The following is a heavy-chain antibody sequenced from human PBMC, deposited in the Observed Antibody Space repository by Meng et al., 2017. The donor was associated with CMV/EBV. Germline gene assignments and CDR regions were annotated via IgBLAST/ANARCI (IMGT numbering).Heavy chain of an antibody. V-gene: IGHV3-49*04. CDR2: IRSKAYGGTT. J-gene: IGHJ6*02. Sequence: GESLKISWTASGFTFGDYAMSGVRQAPGKGLEWVGFIRSKAYGGTTEYAASVKGRFTISRDDSKSIAYLQMNSLKTEDTAVYYCTRGGGHYGMDVWGQGTTVTVSS. CDR1: GFTFGDYA. D-gene: IGHD3-10*01. CDR3: TRGGGHYGMDV.